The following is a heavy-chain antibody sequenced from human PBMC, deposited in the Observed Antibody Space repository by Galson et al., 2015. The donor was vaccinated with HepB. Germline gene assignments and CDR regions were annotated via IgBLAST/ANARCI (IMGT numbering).Heavy chain of an antibody. CDR2: IWYDGSNK. J-gene: IGHJ5*02. CDR3: ARGGYFDWLRGDKDNNWFDP. CDR1: GFTFSNYG. D-gene: IGHD3-9*01. V-gene: IGHV3-33*01. Sequence: PRLSCAASGFTFSNYGMHWVRQAPGKGLEWVAVIWYDGSNKYHADSVKGRFTISRDNSKDTLYLQMNSLRAEDTAVYYCARGGYFDWLRGDKDNNWFDPWGQGTLVTVSS.